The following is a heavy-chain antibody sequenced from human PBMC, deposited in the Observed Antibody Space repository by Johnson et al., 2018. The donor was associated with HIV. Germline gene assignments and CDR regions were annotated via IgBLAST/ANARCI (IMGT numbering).Heavy chain of an antibody. CDR2: IYSGGST. J-gene: IGHJ3*02. CDR3: AKDIGDGGNSEGVAFDI. CDR1: GFTVSSNY. Sequence: VLLVESGGGLVQPVGSLRLSCAASGFTVSSNYMSWVRQAPGKGLEWVSVIYSGGSTYYADSVKGRFNISRDNSKNTLYLQMNSLRTEDTALYYCAKDIGDGGNSEGVAFDIWGQGTMVTVSS. V-gene: IGHV3-66*02. D-gene: IGHD4-23*01.